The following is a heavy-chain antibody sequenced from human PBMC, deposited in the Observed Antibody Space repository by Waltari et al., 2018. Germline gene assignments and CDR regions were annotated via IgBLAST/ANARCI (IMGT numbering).Heavy chain of an antibody. CDR2: IYFSGST. D-gene: IGHD3-22*01. J-gene: IGHJ3*02. CDR1: GGPISSSSYY. CDR3: ASHYDSSTGAFDI. Sequence: QLQLQESGPGLVKPSATLSLTCTVSGGPISSSSYYWGWLRQPPGKGLEWIGSIYFSGSTYYNPSLKSRVTISVDTSKNQFSLKLSSVTAADTAVYYCASHYDSSTGAFDIWGQGTMVTVSS. V-gene: IGHV4-39*01.